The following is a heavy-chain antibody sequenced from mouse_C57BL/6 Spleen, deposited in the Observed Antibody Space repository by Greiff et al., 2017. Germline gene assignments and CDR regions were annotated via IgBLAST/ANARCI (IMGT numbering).Heavy chain of an antibody. V-gene: IGHV1-42*01. CDR1: GYSFTGYY. D-gene: IGHD2-14*01. CDR3: ARWGTLGYFDV. CDR2: INPSTGGT. Sequence: VQLQQSGPELVKPGASVKISCTASGYSFTGYYMNWVKQSPEKSLEWIGEINPSTGGTTYNQKFKAKATLTVDKSSSTAYMQLKSLTSEDSAVYYCARWGTLGYFDVWGTGTTVTVSS. J-gene: IGHJ1*03.